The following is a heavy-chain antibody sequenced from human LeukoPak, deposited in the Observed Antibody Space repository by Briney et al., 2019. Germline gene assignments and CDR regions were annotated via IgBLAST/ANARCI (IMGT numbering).Heavy chain of an antibody. Sequence: PGGSLRLSCAASGFTFSSYGMHWVRQAPGKGLEWVAVISYDGSNKYYADSVKGRFTISRDNSKNTLYLQMNSLRAGDTAVYYCAKVGDDYGDYVAFDIWGQGTMVTVSS. CDR3: AKVGDDYGDYVAFDI. V-gene: IGHV3-30*18. D-gene: IGHD4-17*01. J-gene: IGHJ3*02. CDR1: GFTFSSYG. CDR2: ISYDGSNK.